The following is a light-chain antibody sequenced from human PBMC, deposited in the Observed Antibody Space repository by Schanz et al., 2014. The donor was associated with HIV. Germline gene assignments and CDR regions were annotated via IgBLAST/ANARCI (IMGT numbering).Light chain of an antibody. J-gene: IGLJ3*02. CDR3: SSYTTNGTWL. V-gene: IGLV2-14*02. CDR1: SNDARTYNL. Sequence: QAALTQPASGSGAPGQSITISCTGTSNDARTYNLLPRYPQHPGTAPKVIIYEDSKRSSGISHRFSGSKSGNTASLTIVGLQPEDEADYYCSSYTTNGTWLFGGGTKLTVL. CDR2: EDS.